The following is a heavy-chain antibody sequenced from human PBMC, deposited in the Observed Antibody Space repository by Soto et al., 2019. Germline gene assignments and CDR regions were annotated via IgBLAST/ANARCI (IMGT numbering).Heavy chain of an antibody. CDR2: IYYSGST. J-gene: IGHJ6*03. V-gene: IGHV4-59*08. D-gene: IGHD2-2*01. CDR3: ARLNIVVVPAVGGAGPYYYYYMDV. Sequence: SETLSLTCTVSGGSISSYYWSWIRQPPGKGLEWIGYIYYSGSTNYNPSLKSRVTISVDTSKNQFSLKLSSVTAADTAVYYCARLNIVVVPAVGGAGPYYYYYMDVWGKGTTVTVSS. CDR1: GGSISSYY.